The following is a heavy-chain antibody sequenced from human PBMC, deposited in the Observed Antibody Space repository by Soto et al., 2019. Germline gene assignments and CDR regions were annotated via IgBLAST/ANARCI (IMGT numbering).Heavy chain of an antibody. CDR3: TRLHFIVEPGINY. D-gene: IGHD6-13*01. V-gene: IGHV3-73*01. CDR2: IRTKSNHYAT. J-gene: IGHJ4*02. Sequence: PGGSLRLSCAASGLSFSDSGIHWVRQASGKGLEWVGRIRTKSNHYATAYAASVKGRFTISRDDSRNTAYLQMSSLETEDTAVYYCTRLHFIVEPGINYWGQGTLVTVSS. CDR1: GLSFSDSG.